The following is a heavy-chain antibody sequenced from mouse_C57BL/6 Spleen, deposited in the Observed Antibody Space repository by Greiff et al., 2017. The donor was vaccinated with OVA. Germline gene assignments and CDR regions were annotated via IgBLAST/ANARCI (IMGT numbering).Heavy chain of an antibody. V-gene: IGHV1-80*01. J-gene: IGHJ4*01. CDR2: IYPGDGDT. D-gene: IGHD2-4*01. Sequence: QVQLQQSGAELVKPGASVKISCKASGYAFSSYWMNWVKQRPGKGLEWIGQIYPGDGDTNYNGKFKGKATLSADKSSSTAYMQLSSLTSEDSAVYFCARSGDYDLYAMDYWGQGTSVTVSS. CDR3: ARSGDYDLYAMDY. CDR1: GYAFSSYW.